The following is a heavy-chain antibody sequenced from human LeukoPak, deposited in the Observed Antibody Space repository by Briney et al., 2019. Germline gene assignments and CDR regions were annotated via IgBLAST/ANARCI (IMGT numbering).Heavy chain of an antibody. CDR2: IYYSEST. J-gene: IGHJ4*02. CDR1: GASISSYY. Sequence: SETLSPTCTVSGASISSYYWSWIRQPPGKGLEWIASIYYSESTKYNPSLKSRLTISVDTSKDQFYLRLSSVTAADTAVYYCARGGKYTSGLFDYWGQGTLVTVSS. V-gene: IGHV4-59*01. CDR3: ARGGKYTSGLFDY. D-gene: IGHD6-19*01.